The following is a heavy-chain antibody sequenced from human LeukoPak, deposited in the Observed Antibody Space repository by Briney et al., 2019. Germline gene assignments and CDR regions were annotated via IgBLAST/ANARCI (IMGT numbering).Heavy chain of an antibody. J-gene: IGHJ4*02. CDR3: AKDKYSSGWHYDY. CDR1: GFTFSNYW. V-gene: IGHV3-23*01. Sequence: PGGSLRLSCAASGFTFSNYWVHWVRQAPGKGLEWVSAISGSGGSTYFADSVKGRSTISRDNSKNTLYLQMNSLRAEDTAVYYCAKDKYSSGWHYDYWGQGTLVTVSS. CDR2: ISGSGGST. D-gene: IGHD6-19*01.